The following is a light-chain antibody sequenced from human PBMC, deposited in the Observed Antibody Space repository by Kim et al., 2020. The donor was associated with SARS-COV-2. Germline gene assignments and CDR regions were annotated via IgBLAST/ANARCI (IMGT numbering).Light chain of an antibody. CDR2: EVT. CDR3: SSYAGGNQI. J-gene: IGLJ2*01. V-gene: IGLV2-8*01. CDR1: SSDAGGHNY. Sequence: PGQSVTIPGTGTSSDAGGHNYVSWYQHFTGKAPKLLIYEVTKRPSGVPDRFSGSKSGNTASLTVSGLQAEDEADYYCSSYAGGNQIFGGGTQLTVL.